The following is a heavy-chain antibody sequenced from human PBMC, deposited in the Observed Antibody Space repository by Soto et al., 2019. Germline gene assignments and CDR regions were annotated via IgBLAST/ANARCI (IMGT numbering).Heavy chain of an antibody. Sequence: QVQLQQWGAGLLKPSETLSLTCAVYGGSFSGYYWSWIRQPPGKGLEWIGEINHSGSTNYNPSLKSRVAISVDTSKNQFSLKLSSVTAADTAVYYCARGGLIAMDYWGQGTLVTVSS. V-gene: IGHV4-34*01. D-gene: IGHD2-8*01. CDR1: GGSFSGYY. CDR3: ARGGLIAMDY. J-gene: IGHJ4*02. CDR2: INHSGST.